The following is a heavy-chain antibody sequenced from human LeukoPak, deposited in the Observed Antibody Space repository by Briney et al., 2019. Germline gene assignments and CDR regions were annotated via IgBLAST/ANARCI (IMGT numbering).Heavy chain of an antibody. D-gene: IGHD3-22*01. CDR2: IYYSGST. Sequence: PSETLSLTCTVSGGSISSYYWSWIRQPPGEGLEWIGYIYYSGSTNYNPSLKSRVTISVDTSKNQFSLKLSSVTAADTAVYYCARDLGYYYDSSGYLDYWGQGTLVTVSS. V-gene: IGHV4-59*01. J-gene: IGHJ4*02. CDR3: ARDLGYYYDSSGYLDY. CDR1: GGSISSYY.